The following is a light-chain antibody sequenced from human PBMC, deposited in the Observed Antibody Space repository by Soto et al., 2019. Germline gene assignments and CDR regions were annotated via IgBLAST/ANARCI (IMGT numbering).Light chain of an antibody. CDR2: RNN. V-gene: IGLV1-47*01. CDR3: AAWDDSLSGYV. J-gene: IGLJ1*01. Sequence: QAVVTQPPSASGTPGQGVPISCSGSSSNIGSNYVSWYQQLPGTAPKLLIYRNNQRPSGVPDRFSGSKSGTSASLAISGLRSEDEADYYCAAWDDSLSGYVFGTGTKLTVL. CDR1: SSNIGSNY.